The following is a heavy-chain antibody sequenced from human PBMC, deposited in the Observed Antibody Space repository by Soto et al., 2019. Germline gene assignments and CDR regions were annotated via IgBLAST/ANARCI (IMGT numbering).Heavy chain of an antibody. CDR2: IYYSGST. V-gene: IGHV4-39*01. Sequence: QLQLQESGPGLVKPSETLSLTCTVSGGSISSTSYYWGWLRQPPGKGLEWIGRIYYSGSTYYNPSLKSRVTISVDTSKNQFSLKLSSVTAADTAVYYCVSSNWFDPWGQGTLVTVSS. CDR3: VSSNWFDP. J-gene: IGHJ5*02. CDR1: GGSISSTSYY.